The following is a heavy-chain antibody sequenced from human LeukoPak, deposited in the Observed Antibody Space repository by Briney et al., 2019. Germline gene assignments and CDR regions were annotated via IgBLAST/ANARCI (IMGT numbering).Heavy chain of an antibody. J-gene: IGHJ4*02. CDR2: IGYDGSQK. Sequence: GRSLRLSCAASGFSLSSYYMSWVRQAPGKGLEWMANIGYDGSQKNYDDSLKGRFTISRDNAKNSVYLQVNSLRAEDTAVYYCAREYFPPGLLTIVFENWGQGTLVTVSS. D-gene: IGHD3-9*01. V-gene: IGHV3-7*01. CDR1: GFSLSSYY. CDR3: AREYFPPGLLTIVFEN.